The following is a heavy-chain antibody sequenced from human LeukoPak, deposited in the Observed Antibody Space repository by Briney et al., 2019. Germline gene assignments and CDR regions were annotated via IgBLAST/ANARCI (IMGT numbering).Heavy chain of an antibody. J-gene: IGHJ6*03. V-gene: IGHV3-21*01. CDR1: GFTFSSSG. CDR2: ISSSSSYI. D-gene: IGHD4-17*01. Sequence: GGSLRLSCLASGFTFSSSGMSWVRQAPGKGLEWVSSISSSSSYIYYADSVKGRFTISRDNAKNSLYLQMNSLRAEDTAVYYCARDPGYGETTYYYYMDVWGKGTTVTVSS. CDR3: ARDPGYGETTYYYYMDV.